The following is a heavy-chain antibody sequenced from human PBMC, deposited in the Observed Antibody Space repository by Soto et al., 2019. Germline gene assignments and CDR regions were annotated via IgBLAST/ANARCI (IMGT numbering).Heavy chain of an antibody. CDR2: ISWNSGSI. CDR3: AKDMGNWNALDY. Sequence: GGSLRLSCAASGFTFDDYAMHWVRQAPGKGLEWVSGISWNSGSIGYADSVKGRFTISRDNAKNSLYLQMNSLRAEDTALYYCAKDMGNWNALDYWGQGTLVTVSS. J-gene: IGHJ4*02. CDR1: GFTFDDYA. D-gene: IGHD1-20*01. V-gene: IGHV3-9*01.